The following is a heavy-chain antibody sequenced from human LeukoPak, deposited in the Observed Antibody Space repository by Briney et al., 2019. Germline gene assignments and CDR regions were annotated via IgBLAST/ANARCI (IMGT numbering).Heavy chain of an antibody. CDR3: ARDTSYYDFWRGAGYYYMDV. J-gene: IGHJ6*03. V-gene: IGHV4-61*01. D-gene: IGHD3-3*01. CDR1: GGSISSGSYY. Sequence: SETLSLTCTVSGGSISSGSYYWSWIRQPPGKGLEWIGYTYYSGSTNYNPSLKSRVTISVDTSKNQFSLKLSSVTAADTAVYYCARDTSYYDFWRGAGYYYMDVWGKGTTVTVSS. CDR2: TYYSGST.